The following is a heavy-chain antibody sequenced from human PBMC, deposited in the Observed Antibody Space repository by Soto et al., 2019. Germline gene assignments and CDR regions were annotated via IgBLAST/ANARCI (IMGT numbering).Heavy chain of an antibody. Sequence: SETLSLTCTVSGGSIGSFYWSWIRQSPGGTLEWIGYIYASRATTYNPSLESRITMSVDIPNNEFSLDLTSVTAADTAVYYCARSHSFDGSIYHYYFDFWGQGTLVTVSS. D-gene: IGHD3-3*02. V-gene: IGHV4-59*01. CDR1: GGSIGSFY. J-gene: IGHJ4*02. CDR3: ARSHSFDGSIYHYYFDF. CDR2: IYASRAT.